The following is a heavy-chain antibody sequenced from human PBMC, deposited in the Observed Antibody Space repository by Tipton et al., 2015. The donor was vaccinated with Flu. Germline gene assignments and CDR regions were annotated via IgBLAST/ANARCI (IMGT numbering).Heavy chain of an antibody. V-gene: IGHV1-18*04. CDR3: ARDGDHIAGVIDAASGGFDI. J-gene: IGHJ3*02. CDR2: VSADNGNT. CDR1: GYTFTNCG. D-gene: IGHD2-21*01. Sequence: QSGAEVKKPGASVKVSCEASGYTFTNCGISWVRQAPGQGLEWMGWVSADNGNTNHAQKFQGRVSMTTDPLTSTAYMELRSLKSGDTAVYYCARDGDHIAGVIDAASGGFDIWGQGTVVTVSS.